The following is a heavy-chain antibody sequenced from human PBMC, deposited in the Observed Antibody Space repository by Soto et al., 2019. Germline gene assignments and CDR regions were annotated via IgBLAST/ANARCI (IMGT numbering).Heavy chain of an antibody. CDR2: VSHDGRNT. D-gene: IGHD6-19*01. CDR1: GFTFSDYA. J-gene: IGHJ4*02. CDR3: AKGGRQWLVTSDFNY. V-gene: IGHV3-30*18. Sequence: VQLVESGGGVVQPGRSLRLSCAASGFTFSDYAMHWVRQAPGQGLEWVAVVSHDGRNTHYADSVKGRFTISRDSSKNTVSLEMNSLRAEDTAVYYCAKGGRQWLVTSDFNYWGQGALVTVSS.